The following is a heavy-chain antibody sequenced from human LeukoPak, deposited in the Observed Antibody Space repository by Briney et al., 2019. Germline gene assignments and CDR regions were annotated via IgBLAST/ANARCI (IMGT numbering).Heavy chain of an antibody. J-gene: IGHJ4*02. CDR2: IYTSGST. Sequence: WIRQXAXXGLEWIGRIYTSGSTNYNPSLKSRVTMSVDTSKNQFSLKLSSVTAADTAVYYCARGPNPMYSSSWYFDYWGQGTLVTVSS. CDR3: ARGPNPMYSSSWYFDY. V-gene: IGHV4-4*07. D-gene: IGHD6-13*01.